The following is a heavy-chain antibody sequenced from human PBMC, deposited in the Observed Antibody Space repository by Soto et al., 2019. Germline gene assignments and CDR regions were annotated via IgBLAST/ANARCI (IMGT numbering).Heavy chain of an antibody. CDR1: GFTFSSYA. D-gene: IGHD3-9*01. Sequence: EVQLLESGGGLVQPGGSLRLSCAASGFTFSSYAMSWVRQAPGKGLEWVSAISGSGGSTYYEDAVKGRFTISRDNSKNTLYLQMNSLRAEDTAVYDCALRPAFDWLLPPQYWGQGTLVTVSS. J-gene: IGHJ4*02. V-gene: IGHV3-23*01. CDR2: ISGSGGST. CDR3: ALRPAFDWLLPPQY.